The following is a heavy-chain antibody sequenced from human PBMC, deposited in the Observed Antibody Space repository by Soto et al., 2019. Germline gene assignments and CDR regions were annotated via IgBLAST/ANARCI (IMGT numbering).Heavy chain of an antibody. Sequence: SETLSLTCAVYGGSFSGYYWSWIRQPPGKGLEWIGEINHSGSTNYNPSLKSRVTISVDTSKNQFSLKLSSVTAADTAVYYCARARVVVAATKWFDPWGQGTLVTVSS. V-gene: IGHV4-34*01. CDR2: INHSGST. CDR3: ARARVVVAATKWFDP. J-gene: IGHJ5*02. CDR1: GGSFSGYY. D-gene: IGHD2-15*01.